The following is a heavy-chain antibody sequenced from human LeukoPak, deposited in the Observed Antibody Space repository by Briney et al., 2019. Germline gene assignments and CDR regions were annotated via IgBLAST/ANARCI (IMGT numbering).Heavy chain of an antibody. D-gene: IGHD3-10*01. CDR1: GGSISSYY. Sequence: SETLSLTCTVSGGSISSYYWSWIRQPPGKGLEGIGYIYYSGSTNYNPSLKSRVTISVDTSKNQFSLKLSSVTAADTAVYYCASSGPMVRGAGDWFDPWGQGTLVTVSS. CDR3: ASSGPMVRGAGDWFDP. V-gene: IGHV4-59*01. CDR2: IYYSGST. J-gene: IGHJ5*02.